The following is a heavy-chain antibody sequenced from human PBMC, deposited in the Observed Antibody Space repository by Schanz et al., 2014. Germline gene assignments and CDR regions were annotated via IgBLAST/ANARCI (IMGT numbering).Heavy chain of an antibody. CDR2: ISYDGSNK. J-gene: IGHJ1*01. V-gene: IGHV3-30*09. CDR3: ATGRAASNFGSEYFLY. Sequence: QVQLVESGGGVVQLGRSLRLSCAASRFTFSSYTMHWVRQAPGKGLEWVALISYDGSNKYYADSVKGRFAISRENSKNTMFLQMSSLRPEDTAVYYCATGRAASNFGSEYFLYWGQGTLVTVSS. CDR1: RFTFSSYT. D-gene: IGHD6-13*01.